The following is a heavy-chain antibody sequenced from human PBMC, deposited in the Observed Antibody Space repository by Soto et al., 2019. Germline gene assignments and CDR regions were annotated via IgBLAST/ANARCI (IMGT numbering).Heavy chain of an antibody. CDR1: GLTVSVKKY. Sequence: DVQLVESGVGLIQPVGALRLSCAAFGLTVSVKKYMAWVRQAPGKGLEWVSGLYDVDGTYYADSVKGRFTTSGDSSKTIVYLQMDSLRPDDTAVYYCASWHLQEHAYDVWGQGTTVTVSS. CDR2: LYDVDGT. V-gene: IGHV3-53*01. CDR3: ASWHLQEHAYDV. J-gene: IGHJ3*01. D-gene: IGHD4-4*01.